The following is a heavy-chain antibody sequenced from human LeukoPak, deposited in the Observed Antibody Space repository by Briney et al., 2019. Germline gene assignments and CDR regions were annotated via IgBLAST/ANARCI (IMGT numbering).Heavy chain of an antibody. V-gene: IGHV1-69*13. CDR3: ATHPGSGWLLYYYYYGMDV. CDR2: IIPIFGTA. Sequence: ASVKVSCKASGGTFSSYAISWVRQAPGQGLEWMGGIIPIFGTANYAQKFQGRVTTAADESTSTAYMELSSLRSEDTAVYYCATHPGSGWLLYYYYYGMDVWGKGTTVTVSS. D-gene: IGHD6-19*01. J-gene: IGHJ6*04. CDR1: GGTFSSYA.